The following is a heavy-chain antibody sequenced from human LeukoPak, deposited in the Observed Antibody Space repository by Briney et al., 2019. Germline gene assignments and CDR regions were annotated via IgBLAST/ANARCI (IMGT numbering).Heavy chain of an antibody. D-gene: IGHD1-7*01. J-gene: IGHJ3*02. CDR3: ARATGTTRNAFDI. V-gene: IGHV4-59*01. CDR1: DGSINSYY. CDR2: VHYSGST. Sequence: PSETLSLTCTDSDGSINSYYWSWIRQSPGKGLEWIGYVHYSGSTNYNPSLESRVTISVDTSKKQVSLKLNSVTAVDTAVYYCARATGTTRNAFDIWGQGTMVTVSS.